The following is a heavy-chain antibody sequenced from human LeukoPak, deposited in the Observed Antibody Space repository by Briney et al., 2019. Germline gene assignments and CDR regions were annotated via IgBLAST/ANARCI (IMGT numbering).Heavy chain of an antibody. V-gene: IGHV4-61*02. CDR2: IYTSGST. D-gene: IGHD3-22*01. CDR3: ARVGMDSSGYLYYFDY. CDR1: GGPISSGSYY. J-gene: IGHJ4*02. Sequence: ASETLSLTCTVSGGPISSGSYYWSWIRQPAGKGLEWIGRIYTSGSTNYNPSLKSRVTISVDTSKNQFSLKLSSVTAADTAVYYCARVGMDSSGYLYYFDYWGQGTLVTVSS.